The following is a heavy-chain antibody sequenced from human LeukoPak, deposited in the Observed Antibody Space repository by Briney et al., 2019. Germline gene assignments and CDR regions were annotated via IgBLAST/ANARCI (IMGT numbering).Heavy chain of an antibody. J-gene: IGHJ4*02. CDR3: AKWLQPRRPFDY. CDR1: GGSFSGYY. CDR2: INHSGST. Sequence: SETLSLTCAVYGGSFSGYYWSWIRQPPGKGLEWIGEINHSGSTNYNPSLKSRVTISVDTSKNQFSLKLSSVTAADTAVYYCAKWLQPRRPFDYWGQGTLVTVSS. D-gene: IGHD5-24*01. V-gene: IGHV4-34*01.